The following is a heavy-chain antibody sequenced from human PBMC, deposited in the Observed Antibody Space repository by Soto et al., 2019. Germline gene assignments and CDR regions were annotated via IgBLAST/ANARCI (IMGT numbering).Heavy chain of an antibody. CDR1: GFTFSSYA. Sequence: EVQLLESGGGLVQPGGSLRLSCAASGFTFSSYAMSWVRQTPGKGLEWVSVISAGGGSTYYADSVKGRFTISRDNSKSRLYLQMDSLRAEDTAEYYCAKNSGYSGSAGYYNPLDCWCHGTLVTVSS. CDR3: AKNSGYSGSAGYYNPLDC. D-gene: IGHD3-10*01. CDR2: ISAGGGST. V-gene: IGHV3-23*01. J-gene: IGHJ4*01.